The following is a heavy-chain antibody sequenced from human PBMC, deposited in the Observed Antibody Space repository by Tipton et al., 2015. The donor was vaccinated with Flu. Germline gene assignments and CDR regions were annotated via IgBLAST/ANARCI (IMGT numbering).Heavy chain of an antibody. D-gene: IGHD3-3*01. CDR2: INHSGST. Sequence: TLSLTCAVYGGSFSGYYWSWIRQPPGKGLEWIGEINHSGSTNYNPSLKSRVTISVDTSKNQFSLKLSSVTAADTAVYYCAGGGYDFWSGYENYFDYWGQGTLVTVSS. V-gene: IGHV4-34*01. J-gene: IGHJ4*02. CDR3: AGGGYDFWSGYENYFDY. CDR1: GGSFSGYY.